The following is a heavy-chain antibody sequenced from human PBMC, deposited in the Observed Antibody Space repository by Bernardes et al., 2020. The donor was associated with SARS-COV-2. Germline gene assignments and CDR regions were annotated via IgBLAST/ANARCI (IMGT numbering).Heavy chain of an antibody. V-gene: IGHV4-4*02. CDR1: GGSISSSNW. CDR3: ARDGDIVVVPAAPYGMDV. CDR2: IYHSGST. D-gene: IGHD2-2*01. J-gene: IGHJ6*02. Sequence: SETLSLTCAVSGGSISSSNWWSWVRQPPGKGLEWIGEIYHSGSTNYNPSLKSRVTISVDKSKNQFSLKLSSVTAADTAVYYCARDGDIVVVPAAPYGMDVWGQGTTVTVSS.